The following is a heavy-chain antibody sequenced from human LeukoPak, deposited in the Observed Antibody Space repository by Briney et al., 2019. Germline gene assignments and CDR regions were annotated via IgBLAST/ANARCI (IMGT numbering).Heavy chain of an antibody. J-gene: IGHJ6*04. V-gene: IGHV3-48*03. CDR3: AKTEKGSTGWPPQDYYYFGLDV. CDR2: ISSGSGDTR. Sequence: GGSLRLSCAAFGFTFRSYEMSWVRQAPGKGLEWVSYISSGSGDTRKYADSVKGRLTISRDNAKNSLYLQMNSLRAEDTAIYYCAKTEKGSTGWPPQDYYYFGLDVWGKGTTVVVSS. D-gene: IGHD6-19*01. CDR1: GFTFRSYE.